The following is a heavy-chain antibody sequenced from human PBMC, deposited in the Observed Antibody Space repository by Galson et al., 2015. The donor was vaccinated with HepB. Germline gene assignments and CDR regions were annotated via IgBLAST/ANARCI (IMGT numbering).Heavy chain of an antibody. V-gene: IGHV3-30*18. CDR2: ISQDGSNK. J-gene: IGHJ5*02. CDR3: AKGAYSNILMAGGWFDP. D-gene: IGHD2/OR15-2a*01. CDR1: G. Sequence: SLRLSCAASGMHWVRQAPGKGPECVAGISQDGSNKYQADSVKGRFTISRDNSENTLLLEMSSLRVEDTAVYYCAKGAYSNILMAGGWFDPWGQGTLVIVSS.